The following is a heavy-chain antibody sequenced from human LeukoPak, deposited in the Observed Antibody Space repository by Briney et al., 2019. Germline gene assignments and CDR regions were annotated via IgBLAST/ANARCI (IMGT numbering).Heavy chain of an antibody. J-gene: IGHJ4*02. V-gene: IGHV3-11*01. D-gene: IGHD2-2*01. CDR2: ISHSGRTM. Sequence: SGGSLRLSCAASGFTFSDYYMSWIRQAPGKGLEWVSYISHSGRTMYYADSVKGRFTISRDNAKNSLYLQMNSLRAEDTAVYYCARGYCSSTSCYPDYWGQGTLVTVSS. CDR3: ARGYCSSTSCYPDY. CDR1: GFTFSDYY.